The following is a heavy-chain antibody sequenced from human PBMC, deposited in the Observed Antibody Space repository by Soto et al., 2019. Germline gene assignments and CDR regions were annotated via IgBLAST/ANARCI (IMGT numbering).Heavy chain of an antibody. CDR2: MNPNSGNT. D-gene: IGHD3-3*01. Sequence: ASVKVSCKASGYTFTSYDINWVRQATGQGLEWMGWMNPNSGNTGYAQKFQGRVTMTRNTSISTAYMELSSLRSEDKAVYYCARRLLYYDFWSGYYLDYYYMDIWGKGTTVTVSS. CDR3: ARRLLYYDFWSGYYLDYYYMDI. J-gene: IGHJ6*03. CDR1: GYTFTSYD. V-gene: IGHV1-8*01.